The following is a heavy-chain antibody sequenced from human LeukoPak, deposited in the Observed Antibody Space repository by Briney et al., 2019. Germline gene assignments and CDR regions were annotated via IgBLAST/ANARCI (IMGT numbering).Heavy chain of an antibody. D-gene: IGHD3-3*01. J-gene: IGHJ4*02. V-gene: IGHV4-39*07. CDR1: GGSISSSSYY. CDR3: ARISFLEWLSTSYYFDF. Sequence: KSSETLSLTCTVSGGSISSSSYYWGWIRQPPGKGLEWIGEINHSGSTNYNPSLKSRLTISVDTSKNQFSLKLSSVTAADTAVYYCARISFLEWLSTSYYFDFWGQGTLVTVSS. CDR2: INHSGST.